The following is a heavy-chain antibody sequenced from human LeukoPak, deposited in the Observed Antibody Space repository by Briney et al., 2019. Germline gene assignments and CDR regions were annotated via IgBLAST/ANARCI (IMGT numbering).Heavy chain of an antibody. Sequence: SETLSPTCTVSGGSVSSGSYYWSWIRQPPGKGLEWIGYIYYSGSTNYNPSLKSRVTISVDTSKNQFSLKLSSVTAADTAVYYCARAEAYYYYGSGSHWTGFDYWGQGTLVTVSS. CDR2: IYYSGST. D-gene: IGHD3-10*01. CDR3: ARAEAYYYYGSGSHWTGFDY. V-gene: IGHV4-61*01. CDR1: GGSVSSGSYY. J-gene: IGHJ4*02.